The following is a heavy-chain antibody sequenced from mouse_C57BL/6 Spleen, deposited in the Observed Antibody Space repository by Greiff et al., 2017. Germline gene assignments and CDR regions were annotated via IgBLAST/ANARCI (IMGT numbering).Heavy chain of an antibody. Sequence: EVMLVESGGGLVQPGGSLTLSCAASGFTFSDYYMYWVRQTPEKRLEWVAYISNGGGSTYYPDTVKGRFTISRDNAKNTLYLQMSRLKSEDTAMYYCARHNYPYWYFDVWGTGTTVTVSS. D-gene: IGHD1-1*01. J-gene: IGHJ1*03. V-gene: IGHV5-12*01. CDR2: ISNGGGST. CDR1: GFTFSDYY. CDR3: ARHNYPYWYFDV.